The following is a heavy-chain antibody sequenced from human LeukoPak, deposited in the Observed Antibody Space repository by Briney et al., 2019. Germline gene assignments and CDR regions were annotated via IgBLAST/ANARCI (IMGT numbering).Heavy chain of an antibody. Sequence: ASVKVSCKSTGYTFANYGISWLRQAPGLGLEWMGWISGYNGNTNYAQKFQGRVTMTTDTSTSTAFMELRSLRSDDTAFYYCGRQVDTAMALPDYWGQGTLVTVSS. CDR2: ISGYNGNT. CDR1: GYTFANYG. V-gene: IGHV1-18*01. D-gene: IGHD5-18*01. J-gene: IGHJ4*02. CDR3: GRQVDTAMALPDY.